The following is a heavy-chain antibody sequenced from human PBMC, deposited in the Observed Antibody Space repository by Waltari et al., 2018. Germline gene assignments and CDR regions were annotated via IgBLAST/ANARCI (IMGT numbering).Heavy chain of an antibody. CDR3: ASEIDWNYLAPANYYGMDV. CDR2: INPNSGGT. CDR1: GYTFTGYY. V-gene: IGHV1-2*02. Sequence: QVQLVQSGAEVKKPGASVKVSCKASGYTFTGYYMHWVRQAPGQGLEWMGWINPNSGGTNYAQKFQGRVTMTRDTSISTAYMELSRLRSDDTAVYYCASEIDWNYLAPANYYGMDVWGQGTTVTVSS. J-gene: IGHJ6*02. D-gene: IGHD1-7*01.